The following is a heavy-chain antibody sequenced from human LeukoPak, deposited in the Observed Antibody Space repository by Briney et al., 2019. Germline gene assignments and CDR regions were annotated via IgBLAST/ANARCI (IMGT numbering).Heavy chain of an antibody. CDR1: SGSINTYY. Sequence: SETLSLTCTVSSGSINTYYWTWIRQPPGKGLEWIGYIYYSGNTNYSPSLKSRVTISVDTSKNQFSLKLSSVTAADTAAYYCARGRYGDYVGEDAFDIWGQGTMVTVSS. D-gene: IGHD4-17*01. V-gene: IGHV4-59*01. J-gene: IGHJ3*02. CDR2: IYYSGNT. CDR3: ARGRYGDYVGEDAFDI.